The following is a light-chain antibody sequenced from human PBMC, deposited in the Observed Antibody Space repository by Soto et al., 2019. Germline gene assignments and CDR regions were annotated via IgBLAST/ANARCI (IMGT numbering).Light chain of an antibody. V-gene: IGLV2-14*02. CDR1: SSDVGSYSL. J-gene: IGLJ3*02. Sequence: QSALTQPASVSGSPGQSITISCTGTSSDVGSYSLVSWYQQHPGKAPKVMIYEGTKRPSGVSIRFSGSKSGNTASLTISGLQAEDEADYYCSSYSSSSTLGVFGGGTKLTVL. CDR2: EGT. CDR3: SSYSSSSTLGV.